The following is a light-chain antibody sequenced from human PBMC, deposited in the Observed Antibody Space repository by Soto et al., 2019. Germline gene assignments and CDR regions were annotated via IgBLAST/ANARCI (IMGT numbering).Light chain of an antibody. J-gene: IGKJ3*01. CDR3: QQSHRLPFT. Sequence: DIQMTQSPSSLSASVGDRVTITCQASQDIRKYLNWYQQKSGKAPKLLIYDASNLEKGVPSRFSGSGSGTDFTFTIIRLQPEDIETYYCQQSHRLPFTFGPGPKVDIK. CDR2: DAS. V-gene: IGKV1-33*01. CDR1: QDIRKY.